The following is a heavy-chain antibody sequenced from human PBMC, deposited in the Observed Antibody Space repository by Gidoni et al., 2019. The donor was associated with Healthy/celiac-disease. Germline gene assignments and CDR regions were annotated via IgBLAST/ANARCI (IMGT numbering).Heavy chain of an antibody. D-gene: IGHD2-2*01. CDR3: ARDDIVVVPGYFDY. V-gene: IGHV4-34*01. CDR1: GGSFSGYY. J-gene: IGHJ4*02. Sequence: QVQLQQWGAGLLKPSETLSLTCAVYGGSFSGYYWSWIRQPPGKGLEWIGEINHSGSTNYNPFLKSRVTISVDTSKNQFSLKLSSVTAADTAVYYCARDDIVVVPGYFDYWGQGTLVTVSS. CDR2: INHSGST.